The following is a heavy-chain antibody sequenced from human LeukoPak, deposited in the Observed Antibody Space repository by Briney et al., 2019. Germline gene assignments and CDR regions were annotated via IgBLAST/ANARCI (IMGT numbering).Heavy chain of an antibody. Sequence: PSETLSLTCAVYGGSFSGYYWSGIRQPPGKGLEWIGEINHSGSTNYNPSLKSRVTISVDTSKNQFSLKLSSVTAADTAVYYCARAGTPRNYDILTGYYTGFDPWGQGTLVTVSS. J-gene: IGHJ5*02. CDR3: ARAGTPRNYDILTGYYTGFDP. D-gene: IGHD3-9*01. CDR2: INHSGST. V-gene: IGHV4-34*01. CDR1: GGSFSGYY.